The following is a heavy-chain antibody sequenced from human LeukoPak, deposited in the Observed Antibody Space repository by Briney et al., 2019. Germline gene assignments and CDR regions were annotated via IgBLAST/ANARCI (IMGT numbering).Heavy chain of an antibody. CDR3: AKDGGFYSSSWYPD. J-gene: IGHJ4*02. Sequence: GSLRLSCAASGFTFSSYGMHWVRQAPGKGLEWVAFIRYDGSNKYYADSVKGRFTISRDNSKNTLYLQMNSLRAEDTAVYYCAKDGGFYSSSWYPDWGQGTLVTVSS. CDR1: GFTFSSYG. V-gene: IGHV3-30*02. CDR2: IRYDGSNK. D-gene: IGHD6-13*01.